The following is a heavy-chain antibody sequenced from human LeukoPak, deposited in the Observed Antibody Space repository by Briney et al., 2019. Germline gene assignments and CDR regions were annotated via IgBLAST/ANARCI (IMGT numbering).Heavy chain of an antibody. Sequence: ASVKVSCKTSGYTFTSFGISWGRQALGQGLEWMGGINAYNGNTNYAKKIQGRVTMTTATSTSTAYMELNSLRSDDTAVYYCARDPRIVGSTPDWFDPWGQGTLVTVSS. J-gene: IGHJ5*02. V-gene: IGHV1-18*01. CDR2: INAYNGNT. CDR3: ARDPRIVGSTPDWFDP. CDR1: GYTFTSFG. D-gene: IGHD1-26*01.